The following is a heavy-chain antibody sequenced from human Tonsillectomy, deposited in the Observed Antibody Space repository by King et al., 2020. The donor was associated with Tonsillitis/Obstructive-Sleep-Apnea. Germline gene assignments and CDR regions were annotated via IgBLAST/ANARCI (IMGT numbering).Heavy chain of an antibody. V-gene: IGHV4-34*01. CDR3: ARGAPGY. J-gene: IGHJ4*02. Sequence: VQLQQWGARLLKPSETLSLTCAVYGGAFSGYSWARIRQPPGKGLEWIGEVYHSGSTNYNPSLKSRVTISADTSKNQFSLKMSSVTAADTAVYYCARGAPGYWGQGTLVTVSS. CDR1: GGAFSGYS. CDR2: VYHSGST.